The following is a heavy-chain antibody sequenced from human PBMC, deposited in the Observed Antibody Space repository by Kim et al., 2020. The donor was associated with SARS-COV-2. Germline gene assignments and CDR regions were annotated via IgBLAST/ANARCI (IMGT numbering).Heavy chain of an antibody. J-gene: IGHJ6*02. D-gene: IGHD3-10*01. Sequence: YADSVKGRFTIARDNSKNTLYLQRNSVRAEDTAVYYCARTLVLSGYYGMDVWGQGTTVTVSS. CDR3: ARTLVLSGYYGMDV. V-gene: IGHV3-33*01.